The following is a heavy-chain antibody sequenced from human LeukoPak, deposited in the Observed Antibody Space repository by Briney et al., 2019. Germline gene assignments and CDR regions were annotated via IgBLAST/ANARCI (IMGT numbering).Heavy chain of an antibody. CDR3: TSWGDTTAEYFQR. CDR2: INPDGRDT. J-gene: IGHJ1*01. D-gene: IGHD2-21*02. V-gene: IGHV3-7*01. CDR1: GFTFSSYG. Sequence: GGSLRLSCAASGFTFSSYGMHWVRQAPGKGLEWVAHINPDGRDTYYVDSVKGRFTISRDNAQNSMYLQMNSLRVEDAAVYYCTSWGDTTAEYFQRWGQGTLVTVSS.